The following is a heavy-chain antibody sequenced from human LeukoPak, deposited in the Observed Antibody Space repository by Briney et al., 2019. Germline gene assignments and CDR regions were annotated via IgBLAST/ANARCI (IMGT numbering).Heavy chain of an antibody. D-gene: IGHD2-15*01. CDR3: AREKDISVVESAAPRLFAFDS. Sequence: PSETLSLTCSVSGGSINRNIDYWGWLRQPPGKGLEWIGSVHYSGGTYNNPSLVSRVTISVDASKNQFSLRLTSATAADTAVYFCAREKDISVVESAAPRLFAFDSWGQGHLVTVSS. CDR1: GGSINRNIDY. CDR2: VHYSGGT. J-gene: IGHJ4*02. V-gene: IGHV4-39*07.